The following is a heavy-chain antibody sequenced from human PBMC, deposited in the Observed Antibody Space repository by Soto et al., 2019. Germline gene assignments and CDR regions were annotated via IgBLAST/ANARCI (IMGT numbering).Heavy chain of an antibody. CDR2: LTHDGSRD. J-gene: IGHJ4*02. Sequence: QVQLVESGGGVVQPGRSLRLSCAAAGFTVTTYGMQWVRQAPGKGLEWVARLTHDGSRDFYADSVKGRFTISRDTSKNTLYLQMNSLRREDKAVYYGASIADYWGQGTLVTVSS. D-gene: IGHD2-21*01. CDR1: GFTVTTYG. V-gene: IGHV3-30*03. CDR3: ASIADY.